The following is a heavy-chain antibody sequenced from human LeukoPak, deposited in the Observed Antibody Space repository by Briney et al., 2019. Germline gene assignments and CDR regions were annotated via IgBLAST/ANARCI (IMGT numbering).Heavy chain of an antibody. D-gene: IGHD4-17*01. J-gene: IGHJ6*02. CDR1: GYTFTSYG. CDR2: ISAYNGNT. CDR3: ARELGYGDYYYYYGMDV. V-gene: IGHV1-18*01. Sequence: ASVKVSCEASGYTFTSYGISWVRQAPGQGLEWMGWISAYNGNTNYAQKLQGRVTMTTDTSTSTAYMELRSLRSDDTAVYYCARELGYGDYYYYYGMDVWGQGTTVTVSS.